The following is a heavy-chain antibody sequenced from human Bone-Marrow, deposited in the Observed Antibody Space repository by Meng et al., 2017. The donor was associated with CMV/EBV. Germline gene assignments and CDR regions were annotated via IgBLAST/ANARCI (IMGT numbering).Heavy chain of an antibody. CDR1: GGSISSYY. Sequence: SETLSLTCTVSGGSISSYYWSWIRQPPGKGLEWIGYIYYSGSTNYNPSLKSRVTISVDTSKNQFSLKLSSVTAADTAVYYCARESSSSAYYYYYGMDVWGQGTTVTVYS. D-gene: IGHD6-6*01. V-gene: IGHV4-59*01. J-gene: IGHJ6*01. CDR3: ARESSSSAYYYYYGMDV. CDR2: IYYSGST.